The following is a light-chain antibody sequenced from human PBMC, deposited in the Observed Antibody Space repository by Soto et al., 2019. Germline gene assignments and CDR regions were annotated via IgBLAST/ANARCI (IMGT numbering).Light chain of an antibody. CDR2: EVS. CDR1: SSDVGGYNY. V-gene: IGLV2-14*01. Sequence: QSALTQPASVSGSPGQSITSSCTGTSSDVGGYNYVSWYQQHPGKAPKLMIYEVSNRPSGVSNRFSGSKSGNTASLTISGLQAEDEADYYCSSYTSSSPYVFGTGTKLTVL. CDR3: SSYTSSSPYV. J-gene: IGLJ1*01.